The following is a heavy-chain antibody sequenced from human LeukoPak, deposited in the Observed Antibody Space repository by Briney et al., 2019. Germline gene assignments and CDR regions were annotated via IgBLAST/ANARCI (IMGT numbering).Heavy chain of an antibody. CDR1: GGSFSGYY. CDR2: INHSGST. D-gene: IGHD3-3*01. V-gene: IGHV4-34*01. CDR3: ARDPTYYDFWDMDV. J-gene: IGHJ6*03. Sequence: PSETLSLTCVVYGGSFSGYYWSWIRQPPGKGLEWIGEINHSGSTNYNPSLKSRVTISVDTSKNQFSLKLSSVTAADTAGYYCARDPTYYDFWDMDVWGKGTTVTVSS.